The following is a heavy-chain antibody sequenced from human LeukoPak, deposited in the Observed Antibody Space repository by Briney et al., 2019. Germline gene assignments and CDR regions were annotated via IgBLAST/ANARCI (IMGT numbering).Heavy chain of an antibody. CDR2: TYYRSKWYN. V-gene: IGHV6-1*01. Sequence: SQTLSLTCAISGDSVSSNSAAWNWIRQSPSRGLEWLGRTYYRSKWYNDYAVSVKSRITIIPDTSKNQFSLQLNSVTPEDTAVYFSTRYIGSSRLFARWGQGTLATASS. CDR3: TRYIGSSRLFAR. D-gene: IGHD6-6*01. CDR1: GDSVSSNSAA. J-gene: IGHJ4*02.